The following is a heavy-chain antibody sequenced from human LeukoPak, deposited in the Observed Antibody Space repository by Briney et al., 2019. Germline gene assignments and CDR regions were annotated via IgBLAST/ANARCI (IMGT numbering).Heavy chain of an antibody. CDR2: ISDNGGRT. CDR1: GFSFSGYA. D-gene: IGHD3-22*01. Sequence: GGSLRLSCAASGFSFSGYAMSWVRQAPGKGLEWVSTISDNGGRTYYADSVKGRFTISRDNSKNTLFLQMNSLRAEDSAVYYCATDREGNPSAYYLVGGQGTLITVSS. CDR3: ATDREGNPSAYYLV. J-gene: IGHJ4*02. V-gene: IGHV3-23*01.